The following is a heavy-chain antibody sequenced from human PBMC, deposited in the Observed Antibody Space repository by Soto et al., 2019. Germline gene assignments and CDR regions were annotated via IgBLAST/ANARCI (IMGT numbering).Heavy chain of an antibody. D-gene: IGHD6-13*01. CDR2: ISAYNGNT. CDR3: ARRVPGIAAADTNWFDP. Sequence: QVQLVQSGAEVKKPGATVKVSCKASGYTFTSYGITWVRQAPGQGPEWMGWISAYNGNTNYAQKLQARATRTTDTSTSTAYVELRSLRSDATAVYYCARRVPGIAAADTNWFDPWGQGTLVTVSS. J-gene: IGHJ5*02. V-gene: IGHV1-18*01. CDR1: GYTFTSYG.